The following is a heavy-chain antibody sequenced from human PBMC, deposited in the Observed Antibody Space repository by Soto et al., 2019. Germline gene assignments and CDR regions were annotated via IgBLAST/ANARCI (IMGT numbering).Heavy chain of an antibody. Sequence: EVQLEESGGDLVQPGGSLRLSCAASGFTLSAYWMTWVRQAPGKGLEWVANINRDGSKKSYLDSVRGRFTISRDNVGNLLYLQMDILRADDTAIYYCARDVSPGSSSLYLDDFDIWGQGTMVTVSS. CDR3: ARDVSPGSSSLYLDDFDI. V-gene: IGHV3-7*05. CDR1: GFTLSAYW. CDR2: INRDGSKK. D-gene: IGHD6-13*01. J-gene: IGHJ3*02.